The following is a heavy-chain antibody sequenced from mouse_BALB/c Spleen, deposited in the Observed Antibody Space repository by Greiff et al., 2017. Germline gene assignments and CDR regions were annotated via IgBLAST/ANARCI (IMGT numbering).Heavy chain of an antibody. J-gene: IGHJ3*01. Sequence: VHLVESGPGLVAPSQSLSITCTVSGFSLTSYGVHWVRQPPGKGLEWLGVIWAGGSTNYNSALMSRLSISKDNSKSQVFLKMNSLQTDDTAMYYCAREEPLHYYGYWGQGTLVTVSA. CDR3: AREEPLHYYGY. CDR1: GFSLTSYG. V-gene: IGHV2-9*02. CDR2: IWAGGST. D-gene: IGHD1-2*01.